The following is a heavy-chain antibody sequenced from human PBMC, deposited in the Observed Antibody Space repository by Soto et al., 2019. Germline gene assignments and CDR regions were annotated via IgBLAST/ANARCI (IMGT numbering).Heavy chain of an antibody. V-gene: IGHV1-18*01. D-gene: IGHD2-2*01. CDR1: GYTFTSYG. CDR2: ISAYNGNT. J-gene: IGHJ1*01. Sequence: GASVKVSCKASGYTFTSYGISCVRQAPGQGLEWMGWISAYNGNTNYAQKLQGRVTMTTDTSTSTAYMELRSLRSDDTAVYYCARDRGYCSSTSCPEYFQHWGQGTLVTVSS. CDR3: ARDRGYCSSTSCPEYFQH.